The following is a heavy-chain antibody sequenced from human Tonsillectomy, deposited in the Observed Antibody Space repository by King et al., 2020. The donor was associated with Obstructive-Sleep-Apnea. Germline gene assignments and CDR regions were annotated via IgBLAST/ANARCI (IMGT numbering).Heavy chain of an antibody. CDR1: GFTFSNYA. D-gene: IGHD3-3*01. J-gene: IGHJ4*02. Sequence: VQLVESGGGLVQPGGSLRLSCAASGFTFSNYAMSWVRQAPGKGLEWVSAISGSGGRTYYADSVKGRFTISRDNSENTLYLQMNSLRAEDTAIYYSAGWDFWSGYYGWGPGTLVTVSS. V-gene: IGHV3-23*04. CDR2: ISGSGGRT. CDR3: AGWDFWSGYYG.